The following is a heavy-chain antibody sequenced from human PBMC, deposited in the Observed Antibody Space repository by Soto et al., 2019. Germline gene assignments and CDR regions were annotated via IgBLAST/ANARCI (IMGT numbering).Heavy chain of an antibody. V-gene: IGHV4-30-4*01. CDR1: GGSIISGDYY. D-gene: IGHD3-22*01. Sequence: SETLSLTCSVSGGSIISGDYYWSWIRQPPGKGLEWIGYISYSGTTYYNPSLKSRVTISIDTSKNQFSLKLSSVTAADTAMYYCARHKNYYESNLDYWGQGTLVTVSS. CDR3: ARHKNYYESNLDY. J-gene: IGHJ4*02. CDR2: ISYSGTT.